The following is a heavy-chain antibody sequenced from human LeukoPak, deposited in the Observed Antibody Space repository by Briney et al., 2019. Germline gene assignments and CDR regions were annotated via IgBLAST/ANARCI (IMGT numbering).Heavy chain of an antibody. CDR1: GGSISSYY. D-gene: IGHD3-10*01. CDR3: ARDKKVRGYDGMDV. Sequence: PSETLSLTCTVSGGSISSYYWSWIRQPAGKGLEWIGRIYTSGSTNYNPSLQSRVTMSVDTSKNQFSLKLSSVTAADTAVYYCARDKKVRGYDGMDVWGQGTTVTVSS. J-gene: IGHJ6*02. CDR2: IYTSGST. V-gene: IGHV4-4*07.